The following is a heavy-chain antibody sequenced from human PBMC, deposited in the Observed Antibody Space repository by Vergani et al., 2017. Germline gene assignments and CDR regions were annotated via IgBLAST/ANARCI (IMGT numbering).Heavy chain of an antibody. CDR3: ARDSATQPLGLGCCYGDMDV. J-gene: IGHJ3*01. Sequence: QVQLVQSGAEVKKPGSSVKVSCKASGGTFSGYAISWVRQAPGQGLEWMGGIIPIFGTANYAQKFQGRVTITAGKATIPAYMELSSLSSEDTAVYYCARDSATQPLGLGCCYGDMDVWGQGTMVTVSS. D-gene: IGHD4/OR15-4a*01. CDR1: GGTFSGYA. V-gene: IGHV1-69*06. CDR2: IIPIFGTA.